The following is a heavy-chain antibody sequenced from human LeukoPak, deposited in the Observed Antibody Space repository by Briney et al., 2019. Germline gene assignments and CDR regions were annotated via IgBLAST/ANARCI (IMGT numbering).Heavy chain of an antibody. V-gene: IGHV3-43D*03. Sequence: PGGSLRLSCAASGFTFDDYAMHWVRQAPGKGLEWVSLISWDGGSTYYADSVRGRFTISRDNSKNSLYLQMNSLRAEDTALYYCAKDSSHYDFWSGYYNGLGDGPRFGSNMDVWGKGTTVTVSS. J-gene: IGHJ6*03. D-gene: IGHD3-3*01. CDR3: AKDSSHYDFWSGYYNGLGDGPRFGSNMDV. CDR1: GFTFDDYA. CDR2: ISWDGGST.